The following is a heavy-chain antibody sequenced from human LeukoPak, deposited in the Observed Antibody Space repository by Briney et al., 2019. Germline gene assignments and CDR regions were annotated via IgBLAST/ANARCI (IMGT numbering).Heavy chain of an antibody. CDR3: ARYLWFGELFYAFDI. CDR2: ISAYNGNT. D-gene: IGHD3-10*01. Sequence: ASVTVSCKASGYTFTSYGISWVRQAPGQGLDWMGWISAYNGNTNYAQKLQGRVTMTTDTSTSTASMELRSLRSDDAAVYYCARYLWFGELFYAFDIWGQGTMVTVSS. CDR1: GYTFTSYG. J-gene: IGHJ3*02. V-gene: IGHV1-18*01.